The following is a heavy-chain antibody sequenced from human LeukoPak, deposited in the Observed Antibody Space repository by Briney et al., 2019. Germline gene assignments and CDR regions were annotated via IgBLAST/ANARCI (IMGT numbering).Heavy chain of an antibody. CDR3: ARASYYYDSSGYSGYYFDY. CDR2: INPNSGGT. V-gene: IGHV1-2*02. J-gene: IGHJ4*02. Sequence: AASVKVSCKASGYTFTDYYMHWVRQAPGQGLEWMGWINPNSGGTNYAQKFQGRVTMTRDTSISTAYMELSRLRSDDTAVYYCARASYYYDSSGYSGYYFDYWGQGTLVTVSS. CDR1: GYTFTDYY. D-gene: IGHD3-22*01.